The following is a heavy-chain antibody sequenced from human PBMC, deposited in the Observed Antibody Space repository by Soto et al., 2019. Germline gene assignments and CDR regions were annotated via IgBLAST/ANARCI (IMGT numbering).Heavy chain of an antibody. Sequence: QVQLVESGGGVVQPGRSLRLSCAASGFTFSSYAMHWVRQAPGKGLEWVAVISYDGSNKYYADSVKGRFTISRDNSKNTMYLQMNSLRGEDTAVYYCARGGLDYGDYDPNYCYGMDVWGQGTTVTVSS. CDR3: ARGGLDYGDYDPNYCYGMDV. CDR2: ISYDGSNK. V-gene: IGHV3-30-3*01. D-gene: IGHD4-17*01. CDR1: GFTFSSYA. J-gene: IGHJ6*02.